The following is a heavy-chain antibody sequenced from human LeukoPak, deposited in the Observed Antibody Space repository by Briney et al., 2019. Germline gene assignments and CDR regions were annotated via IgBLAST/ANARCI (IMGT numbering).Heavy chain of an antibody. J-gene: IGHJ4*02. CDR1: GFTFSNFA. CDR2: IKQDGSGK. CDR3: ARWIYDSSGYYLDN. V-gene: IGHV3-7*05. D-gene: IGHD3-22*01. Sequence: PGGSLRLSCAASGFTFSNFAMTWVRQAPGKGLEWVANIKQDGSGKYYVDSVKGRFTISRDNSKNSLYLQMNSLRAEDTAVYYCARWIYDSSGYYLDNWGQGTLVTVSS.